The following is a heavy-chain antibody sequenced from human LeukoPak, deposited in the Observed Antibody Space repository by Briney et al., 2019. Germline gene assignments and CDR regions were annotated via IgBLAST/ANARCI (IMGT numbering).Heavy chain of an antibody. J-gene: IGHJ3*02. D-gene: IGHD1-1*01. CDR2: ISYDGSNK. CDR1: GFTFSSYA. Sequence: GGSLRLSCAASGFTFSSYAMHWVRQAPGKGLEWVAVISYDGSNKYYADSVKGRFTISRDNSKNTLYLQMNSLKTEDTAVYYCTTGSYKDPDAFDIWGQGTMVTVSS. V-gene: IGHV3-30-3*01. CDR3: TTGSYKDPDAFDI.